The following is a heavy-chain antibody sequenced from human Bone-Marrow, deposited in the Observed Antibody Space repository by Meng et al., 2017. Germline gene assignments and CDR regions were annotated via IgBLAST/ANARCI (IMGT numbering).Heavy chain of an antibody. D-gene: IGHD1-1*01. V-gene: IGHV3-15*01. CDR1: GFTFSNAW. J-gene: IGHJ4*02. CDR2: IKSKPDGETS. Sequence: RLVGSGGGLGKPGGSLRLSCVASGFTFSNAWMSWVRQAPGKGLEWVGRIKSKPDGETSDYSTPVKDRFTISRDDSKNTLYLQMNSLKIEDTAVYYCAWDDRAKFDYWGQGTLVTVSS. CDR3: AWDDRAKFDY.